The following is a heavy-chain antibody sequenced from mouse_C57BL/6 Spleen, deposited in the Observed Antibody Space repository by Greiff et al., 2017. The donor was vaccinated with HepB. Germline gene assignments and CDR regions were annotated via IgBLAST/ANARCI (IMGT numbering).Heavy chain of an antibody. J-gene: IGHJ2*01. V-gene: IGHV2-2*01. CDR3: ASYYYGSFGY. CDR2: IWSGGST. CDR1: GFSLTSYG. D-gene: IGHD1-2*01. Sequence: VKLMESGPGLVQPSQSLSITCTVSGFSLTSYGVHWVRQSPGKGLEWLGVIWSGGSTDYNAAFISRLSISKDNSKSQVFFKMNSLQADDTAIYYCASYYYGSFGYWGQGTTLTVSS.